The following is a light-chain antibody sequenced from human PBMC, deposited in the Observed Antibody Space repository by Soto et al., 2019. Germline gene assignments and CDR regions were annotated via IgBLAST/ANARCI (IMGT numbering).Light chain of an antibody. Sequence: DLPTTQFPSTLSASVGARLTITCRASQSISGWLAWYQQKPGKAPELLIYDASDLESGVSSRFSGSGSGTEFTLTISDLQPDDCATYYCQKYKSYPWTFGQGTKVDIK. CDR3: QKYKSYPWT. CDR1: QSISGW. V-gene: IGKV1-5*01. J-gene: IGKJ1*01. CDR2: DAS.